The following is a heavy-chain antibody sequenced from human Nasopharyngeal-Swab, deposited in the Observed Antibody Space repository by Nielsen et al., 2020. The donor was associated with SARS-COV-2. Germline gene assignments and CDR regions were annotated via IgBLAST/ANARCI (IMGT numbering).Heavy chain of an antibody. Sequence: GESLKISCAASGFTFSSFGMHWVRQAPGKGLEWVAFIAHDASNEYYGDSAKGRFSISGDSSKNTLYLQMDSLRGEDTAVYYCARDAPAHYGAFYWGRGTLVTVSS. CDR3: ARDAPAHYGAFY. D-gene: IGHD4-17*01. J-gene: IGHJ4*02. CDR2: IAHDASNE. CDR1: GFTFSSFG. V-gene: IGHV3-30*02.